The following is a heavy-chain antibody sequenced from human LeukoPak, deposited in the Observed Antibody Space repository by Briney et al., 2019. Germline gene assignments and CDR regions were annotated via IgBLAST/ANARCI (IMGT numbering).Heavy chain of an antibody. Sequence: KPSETLSLTCTVSGGSISSSSYYWGWIRQPPGKGLEWIGSIYYSGSTHYNPSLKSRVTISVDTSKNQFSLKLSSVTAADTAVYYCARHRYSGSYSNWGQGTLVTVSS. V-gene: IGHV4-39*01. CDR3: ARHRYSGSYSN. CDR2: IYYSGST. CDR1: GGSISSSSYY. J-gene: IGHJ4*02. D-gene: IGHD1-26*01.